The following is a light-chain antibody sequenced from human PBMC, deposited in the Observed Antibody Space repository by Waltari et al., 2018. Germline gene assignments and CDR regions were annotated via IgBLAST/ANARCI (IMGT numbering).Light chain of an antibody. CDR2: STS. Sequence: IQMTQSPSSLSASVGDRVTITCRASRSVADFLIWYQQNPGKALKLLIYSTSTLQSGVPSRFSGSGYGTDFTLTINSLQPEDFATYYCQQYYTTLGTFGGGTNVEI. J-gene: IGKJ4*01. CDR1: RSVADF. V-gene: IGKV1-39*01. CDR3: QQYYTTLGT.